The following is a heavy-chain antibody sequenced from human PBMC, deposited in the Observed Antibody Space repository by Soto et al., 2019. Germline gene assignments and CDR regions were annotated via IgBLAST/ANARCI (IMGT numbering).Heavy chain of an antibody. CDR2: ISSSSSTI. D-gene: IGHD4-17*01. V-gene: IGHV3-48*02. J-gene: IGHJ4*02. Sequence: GGSLRLSCAASGFTFSSYSMNCVRQAPGKGLEWVSYISSSSSTIYYADSVKGRFTISRDNAKNSLYLQMNSLRDEDTAVYYCARAAHDYGDYLDYWGKGTLVTVSS. CDR1: GFTFSSYS. CDR3: ARAAHDYGDYLDY.